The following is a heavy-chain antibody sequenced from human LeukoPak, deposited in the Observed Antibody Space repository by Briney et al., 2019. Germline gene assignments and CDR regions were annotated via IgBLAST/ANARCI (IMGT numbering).Heavy chain of an antibody. D-gene: IGHD7-27*01. CDR2: ISWNSGSI. J-gene: IGHJ3*02. CDR3: AKDIGTGDRSADSFDI. V-gene: IGHV3-9*01. CDR1: GFTFDDYA. Sequence: GGSLRLSCAASGFTFDDYAMHRVRQAPGKGLEWVSGISWNSGSIGYADSVKGRFIISRDNAKNSLYLQMNSLRAEDTALYYCAKDIGTGDRSADSFDIWGQGTMVTVSS.